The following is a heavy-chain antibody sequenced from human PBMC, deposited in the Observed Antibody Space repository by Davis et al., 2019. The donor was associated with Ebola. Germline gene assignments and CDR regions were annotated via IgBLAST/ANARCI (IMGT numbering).Heavy chain of an antibody. CDR1: GFTFSSYG. Sequence: GGSLRLSCAASGFTFSSYGMHWVRQAPGKGLEWVAVIWYDGSNKYYADSVKGRFTISRDNSKNTLYLQMNSLRAEDTAVYYCARDVTYYYGSGSYYLGTYGMDVWGQGTTVTVSS. CDR2: IWYDGSNK. D-gene: IGHD3-10*01. V-gene: IGHV3-33*01. J-gene: IGHJ6*02. CDR3: ARDVTYYYGSGSYYLGTYGMDV.